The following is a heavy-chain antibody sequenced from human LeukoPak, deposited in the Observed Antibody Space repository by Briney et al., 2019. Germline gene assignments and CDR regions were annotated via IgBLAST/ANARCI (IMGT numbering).Heavy chain of an antibody. V-gene: IGHV1-18*01. CDR2: ISPYSGNS. Sequence: GASVKVSCKASGYTFKNYGISWVRQAPGQGLEWMGWISPYSGNSNYAQKVQGRVTMTTDRSTNTGYMELRSLRSDDTAVYYCARHSGSELFFDYWGQGTLVTASS. D-gene: IGHD1-26*01. J-gene: IGHJ4*02. CDR1: GYTFKNYG. CDR3: ARHSGSELFFDY.